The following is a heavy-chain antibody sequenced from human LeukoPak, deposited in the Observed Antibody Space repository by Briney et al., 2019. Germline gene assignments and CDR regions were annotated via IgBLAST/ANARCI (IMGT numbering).Heavy chain of an antibody. V-gene: IGHV1-18*01. D-gene: IGHD1-20*01. CDR3: ARDEITGRSPFDY. Sequence: ASVKVSCKASGGTFSSYAISWVRQAPGQGLEWMGWISAYNGNTNYAQKLQGRVTMTTDTSTSTAYMELRSLRSDDTAVYYCARDEITGRSPFDYWGQGTLVTVSS. CDR1: GGTFSSYA. J-gene: IGHJ4*02. CDR2: ISAYNGNT.